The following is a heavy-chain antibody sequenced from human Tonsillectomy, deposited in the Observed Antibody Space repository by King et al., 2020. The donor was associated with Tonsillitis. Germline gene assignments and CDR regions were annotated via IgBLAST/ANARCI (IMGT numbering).Heavy chain of an antibody. Sequence: VQLVESGAEVKKPGASVKVSCKASGYTFTNYGISWVRQAPGQGLEWMGWITTYNGNTNYAQKVQGRVTMTTDTSTSTAYMELRSLRSDDTAVYYCARVRAPINYYYYMDVWGKGTTVTVS. CDR1: GYTFTNYG. V-gene: IGHV1-18*01. CDR2: ITTYNGNT. CDR3: ARVRAPINYYYYMDV. J-gene: IGHJ6*03.